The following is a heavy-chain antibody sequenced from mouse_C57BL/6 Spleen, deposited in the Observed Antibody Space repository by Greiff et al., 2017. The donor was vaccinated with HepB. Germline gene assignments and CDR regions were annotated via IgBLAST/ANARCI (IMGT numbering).Heavy chain of an antibody. J-gene: IGHJ2*01. D-gene: IGHD1-1*01. V-gene: IGHV1-15*01. CDR3: TMITTVVATDYFDY. Sequence: VKLVESGAELVRPGASVTLSCKASGYTFTDYEMHWVKQTPVHGLEWIGAIDPETGGTAYNQKFKGKAILTADKSSSTAYMELRSLTSEDSAVYYCTMITTVVATDYFDYWGQGTTLTVSS. CDR1: GYTFTDYE. CDR2: IDPETGGT.